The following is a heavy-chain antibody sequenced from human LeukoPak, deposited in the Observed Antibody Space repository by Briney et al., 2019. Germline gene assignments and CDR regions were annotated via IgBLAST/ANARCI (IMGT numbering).Heavy chain of an antibody. V-gene: IGHV3-43*02. J-gene: IGHJ4*02. CDR1: GFNFDDYA. D-gene: IGHD3-3*01. CDR2: ISGDGGST. CDR3: AKDVLRFLEWLFAFDY. Sequence: GGSLRLSCAASGFNFDDYAMHWVRQAPGKGLEWVPLISGDGGSTYYADSVKGRFTISRDNSKNSLYLQTNSLRTEDTALYYCAKDVLRFLEWLFAFDYWGQGTLVTVSS.